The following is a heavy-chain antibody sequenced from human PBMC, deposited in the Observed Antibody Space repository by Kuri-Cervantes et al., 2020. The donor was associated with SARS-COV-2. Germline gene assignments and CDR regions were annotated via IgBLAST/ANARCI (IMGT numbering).Heavy chain of an antibody. CDR3: ARISSSWDRRFDY. D-gene: IGHD6-6*01. CDR2: IIPILSTA. J-gene: IGHJ4*02. Sequence: SVKVSCKASGGTFSSYAISWVRQAPGQGLEWVGRIIPILSTANYAQKFQGRVTITADKSTSTAYMELSSLRSEETAVYYCARISSSWDRRFDYWGQGTLVTVSS. CDR1: GGTFSSYA. V-gene: IGHV1-69*04.